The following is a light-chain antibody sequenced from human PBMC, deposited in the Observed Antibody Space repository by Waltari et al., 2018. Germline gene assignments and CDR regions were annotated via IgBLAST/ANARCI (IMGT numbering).Light chain of an antibody. CDR3: SSYAGSNNVV. CDR1: SSDVGAYDY. CDR2: EVS. V-gene: IGLV2-8*01. J-gene: IGLJ2*01. Sequence: QSALTQPPSASGSPGQSVTISCTGTSSDVGAYDYVSWYQHHPGKAPKLLISEVSKRPGGCPGRLSGSMAGNTASRTVSGLQAEDEADYYCSSYAGSNNVVFGGGTKLTVL.